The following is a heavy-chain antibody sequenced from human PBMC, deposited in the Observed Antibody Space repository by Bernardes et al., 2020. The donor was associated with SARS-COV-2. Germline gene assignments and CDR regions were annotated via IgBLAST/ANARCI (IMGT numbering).Heavy chain of an antibody. V-gene: IGHV3-48*02. J-gene: IGHJ6*02. CDR3: ARESNRWHGMDV. D-gene: IGHD4-4*01. Sequence: GGSLRLSCAASGFTFRRYSMNWVRQAPGQGLAWVSYISRSSSTIYYADSVKGRFTISRDNAKNSLYLQMNSLRDEDTAVYYCARESNRWHGMDVWGQGTTVTVS. CDR1: GFTFRRYS. CDR2: ISRSSSTI.